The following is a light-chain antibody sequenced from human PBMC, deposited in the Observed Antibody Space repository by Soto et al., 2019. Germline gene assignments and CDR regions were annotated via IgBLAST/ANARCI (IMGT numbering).Light chain of an antibody. Sequence: QSALTQSPSASGSPGQSVTISCTGTSSDIGGYNSVSWYQQHPGKAPKLMIYDVTKRPSGVPDRFSGSKSGNTASLTVSALQAEDEADYYCSSYTDKKTLVFGTGTKLTVL. CDR1: SSDIGGYNS. V-gene: IGLV2-8*01. J-gene: IGLJ1*01. CDR2: DVT. CDR3: SSYTDKKTLV.